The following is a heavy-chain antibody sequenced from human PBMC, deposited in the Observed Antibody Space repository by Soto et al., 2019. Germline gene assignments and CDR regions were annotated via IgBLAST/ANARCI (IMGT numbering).Heavy chain of an antibody. CDR2: INPNSGGT. Sequence: PSVKVSCKASGYTFTGYYMHWVRQAPGQGLEWMGWINPNSGGTNYAQKFQGWVTMTRDTSISTAYMELSRLRSDDTAVYYCARALYHFSAAGPQMFDYWGQGTLVTVSS. V-gene: IGHV1-2*04. D-gene: IGHD6-13*01. CDR3: ARALYHFSAAGPQMFDY. J-gene: IGHJ4*02. CDR1: GYTFTGYY.